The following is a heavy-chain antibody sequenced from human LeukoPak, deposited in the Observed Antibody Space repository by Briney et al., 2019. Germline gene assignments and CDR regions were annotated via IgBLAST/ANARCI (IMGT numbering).Heavy chain of an antibody. CDR3: AREIAAADTIDY. CDR1: GFTFSDYY. CDR2: ISSSGSTI. D-gene: IGHD6-13*01. J-gene: IGHJ4*02. Sequence: PGGSLRLSCAASGFTFSDYYMSWIRQAPGKGLEWVSYISSSGSTIYYADSVKGRFTISRDNVKNSLYLQMNSLRAEDTAVYYCAREIAAADTIDYWGQGTLVTVSS. V-gene: IGHV3-11*04.